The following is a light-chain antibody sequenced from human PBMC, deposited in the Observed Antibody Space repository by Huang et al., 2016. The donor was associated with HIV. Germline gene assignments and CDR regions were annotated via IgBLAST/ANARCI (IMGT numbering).Light chain of an antibody. CDR3: QQYSDSPFT. Sequence: VLTQTPGTLSLSPGERATLSCRARQSITNTYLAWYQHKPGQAPRLLIYGASSRATGIPDRFRGRGTSTDNTLNITRLEPEDCGVYYCQQYSDSPFTFGGGTKVEIK. CDR1: QSITNTY. CDR2: GAS. V-gene: IGKV3-20*01. J-gene: IGKJ4*01.